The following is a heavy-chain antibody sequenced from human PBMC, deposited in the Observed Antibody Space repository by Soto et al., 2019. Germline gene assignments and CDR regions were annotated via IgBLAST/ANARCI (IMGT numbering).Heavy chain of an antibody. D-gene: IGHD5-18*01. CDR3: ARAVDTTPLRFDY. V-gene: IGHV1-69*12. Sequence: QVQLVQSGAEVKKPGSSVKVSCKASGGTFSSYAISWVRQAPGQGLEWMGVIIPIFGTTNYAQKFQGSVTVAADECTSTAYMEVSSLRSEDPAVYYCARAVDTTPLRFDYRGQGTLVTVSS. CDR2: IIPIFGTT. J-gene: IGHJ4*02. CDR1: GGTFSSYA.